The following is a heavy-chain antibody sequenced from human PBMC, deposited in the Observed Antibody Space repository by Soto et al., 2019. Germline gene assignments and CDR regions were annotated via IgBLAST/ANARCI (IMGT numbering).Heavy chain of an antibody. D-gene: IGHD2-2*01. J-gene: IGHJ5*02. Sequence: EVPLLESGGDLVQPGGSLRLSCAASGFTFNNYAMNWVRQAPGKGLEWVSGLTGSGDHTYYADSVRGRFSISRDNSKNTLYLVMNSLRADDTAVYYCAKAGTSNWPNNWFDPWGQGTLVFVSS. V-gene: IGHV3-23*01. CDR2: LTGSGDHT. CDR1: GFTFNNYA. CDR3: AKAGTSNWPNNWFDP.